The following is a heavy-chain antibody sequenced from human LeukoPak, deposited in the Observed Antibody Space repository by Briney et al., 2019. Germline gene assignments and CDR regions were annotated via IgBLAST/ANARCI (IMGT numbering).Heavy chain of an antibody. J-gene: IGHJ4*02. CDR3: VKDERGTGSYMYPDY. V-gene: IGHV3-64D*06. D-gene: IGHD3/OR15-3a*01. CDR2: ISSNGGST. Sequence: EGSLRLSCAASGFTFSSYAMHWVRQAPGKGLEYVSAISSNGGSTYYADSVKGRFTISRDNSKNTLYLQMSSLRAEDTAVYYCVKDERGTGSYMYPDYWGQGTLVTVSS. CDR1: GFTFSSYA.